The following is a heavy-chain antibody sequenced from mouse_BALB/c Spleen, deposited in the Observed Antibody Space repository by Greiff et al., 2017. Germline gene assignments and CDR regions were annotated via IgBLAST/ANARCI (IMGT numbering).Heavy chain of an antibody. CDR3: ARDLGYDRAMDY. Sequence: EVKLVESGGGLVKPGGSLKLSCAASGFTFSDYYMYWVRQTPEKRLEWVATISDGGSYTYYPDSVKGRFTISRDNAKNNLYLQMSSLKSEDTAMYYCARDLGYDRAMDYWGQGTSVTVSS. CDR2: ISDGGSYT. J-gene: IGHJ4*01. CDR1: GFTFSDYY. D-gene: IGHD2-14*01. V-gene: IGHV5-4*02.